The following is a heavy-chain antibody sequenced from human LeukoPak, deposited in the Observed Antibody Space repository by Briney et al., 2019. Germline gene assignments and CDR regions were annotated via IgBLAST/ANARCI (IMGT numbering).Heavy chain of an antibody. Sequence: PGGSLRLSCAASGFTFSSYAMNWVRQAPGRGLEWLSSISTGTSHTYYVDSVKGRFTISRDNAKNSLYLQMNSLRAEDTAVYYSHCSGGSCDGYWGQGTLVTVSS. V-gene: IGHV3-21*04. CDR3: HCSGGSCDGY. D-gene: IGHD2-15*01. CDR1: GFTFSSYA. CDR2: ISTGTSHT. J-gene: IGHJ4*02.